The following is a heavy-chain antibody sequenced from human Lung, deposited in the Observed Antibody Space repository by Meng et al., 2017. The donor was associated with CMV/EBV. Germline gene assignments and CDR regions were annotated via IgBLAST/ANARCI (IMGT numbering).Heavy chain of an antibody. CDR1: GDSITNHNW. CDR2: IPHRGSS. J-gene: IGHJ1*01. Sequence: QVLLRAWGPALVKPSETLSLTCAVSGDSITNHNWWAWVRQPPGKGLEWIGEIPHRGSSAYNPSLKSRVSMSIDKSKNQFSLKLTSVTAADTAVYHCLRRSGGSVWGQGTLVTVSS. CDR3: LRRSGGSV. D-gene: IGHD3-10*01. V-gene: IGHV4-4*02.